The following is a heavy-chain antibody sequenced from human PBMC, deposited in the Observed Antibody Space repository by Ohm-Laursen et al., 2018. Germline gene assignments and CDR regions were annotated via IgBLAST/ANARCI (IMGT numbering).Heavy chain of an antibody. Sequence: SLRLSCAASGFTFSNYWMHWVRQAPGKGLEWVAGISWDSATIYYADSLRGRFTISRDNTKNSLYLQMVSLRPEDTAFYYCAKTGQQSHFFDLWGQGTLVTVSS. D-gene: IGHD3-10*01. CDR2: ISWDSATI. J-gene: IGHJ4*02. CDR1: GFTFSNYW. V-gene: IGHV3-9*01. CDR3: AKTGQQSHFFDL.